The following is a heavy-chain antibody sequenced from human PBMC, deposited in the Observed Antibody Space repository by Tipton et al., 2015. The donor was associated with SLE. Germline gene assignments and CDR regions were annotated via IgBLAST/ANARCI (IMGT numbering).Heavy chain of an antibody. Sequence: VQLVQSGAELKKPGDSLKISCWTAGYTFADYWIGWVRQLPGKGLEWVGLIYPGDSDTRYSPAFQGQVTFSVDKSMSTAYLERNTLKASDTAMYFCARREAKYDFWTDYVHRAFDFWGQGTMVTVST. D-gene: IGHD3/OR15-3a*01. V-gene: IGHV5-51*03. CDR2: IYPGDSDT. CDR1: GYTFADYW. CDR3: ARREAKYDFWTDYVHRAFDF. J-gene: IGHJ3*01.